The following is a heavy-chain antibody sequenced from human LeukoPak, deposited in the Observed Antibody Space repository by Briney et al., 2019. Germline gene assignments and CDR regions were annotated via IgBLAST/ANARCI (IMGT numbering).Heavy chain of an antibody. CDR1: GFTFSSYA. CDR2: ISASDGST. D-gene: IGHD3-10*01. Sequence: GGSLRLSCATSGFTFSSYAMSWVRQAPGKGLEWVSSISASDGSTYYTNSVRGRFAISRDNSKDTLYLQMNSLRAEDTAVYYCAREKGSSGDYWGQGTLVTVSS. V-gene: IGHV3-23*01. J-gene: IGHJ4*02. CDR3: AREKGSSGDY.